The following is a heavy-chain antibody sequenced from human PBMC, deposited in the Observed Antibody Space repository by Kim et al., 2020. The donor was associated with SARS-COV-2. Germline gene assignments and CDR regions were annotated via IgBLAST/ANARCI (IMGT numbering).Heavy chain of an antibody. V-gene: IGHV3-74*01. Sequence: GGSLRLSCAASGFAFSSYWMHWVRLAPGKGLVWVSRVNSAGSSTSYADSVKGRFTISRDNAKSTLYLQMNSLRAEDTAEYHCARDAGGGMDVWGQGTTVTVSS. CDR1: GFAFSSYW. CDR2: VNSAGSST. J-gene: IGHJ6*02. CDR3: ARDAGGGMDV.